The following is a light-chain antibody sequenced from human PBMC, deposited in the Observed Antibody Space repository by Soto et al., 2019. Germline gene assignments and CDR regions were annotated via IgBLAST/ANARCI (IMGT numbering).Light chain of an antibody. CDR2: EGS. V-gene: IGLV2-23*01. J-gene: IGLJ2*01. Sequence: QSALTQAASVSGSPGQSITISCTGTSGDVGSYNLVSWYQQHPGKAPKPMIYEGSKRPSGVSHRFSGSKSGNTASLTISGRQDEDEADYYCCSFAGSSTMVFGGGTKLTVL. CDR3: CSFAGSSTMV. CDR1: SGDVGSYNL.